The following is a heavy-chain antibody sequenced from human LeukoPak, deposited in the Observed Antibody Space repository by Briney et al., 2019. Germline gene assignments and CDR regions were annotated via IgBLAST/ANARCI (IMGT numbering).Heavy chain of an antibody. CDR1: GDSVSSNSAA. V-gene: IGHV6-1*01. J-gene: IGHJ4*02. D-gene: IGHD1-7*01. Sequence: SQTLSLTCAISGDSVSSNSAAWSCITQSPSRGLEWLGRTYYRSKWFNDYALSVKRRMTINPDTSKNQFSLQLNSVTPEDTAVYYCARDLHELELYYFDSWGQGTLVIVSS. CDR2: TYYRSKWFN. CDR3: ARDLHELELYYFDS.